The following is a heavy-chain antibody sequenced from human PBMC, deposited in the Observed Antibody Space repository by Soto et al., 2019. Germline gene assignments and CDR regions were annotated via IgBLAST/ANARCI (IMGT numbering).Heavy chain of an antibody. V-gene: IGHV1-18*01. CDR1: GYTFTSYG. Sequence: QVQLVQSGAEVKNPGASVRVSCKASGYTFTSYGINWVRQAPGQGLEWMGWISAHNGNTKYAQNFQGRVTMTTDTSTTTAYMELRSLRSDDTAVYYCARGVFVCGSLFGERGDNWLDPWGKGTLVTVSS. J-gene: IGHJ5*02. CDR2: ISAHNGNT. CDR3: ARGVFVCGSLFGERGDNWLDP. D-gene: IGHD3-3*01.